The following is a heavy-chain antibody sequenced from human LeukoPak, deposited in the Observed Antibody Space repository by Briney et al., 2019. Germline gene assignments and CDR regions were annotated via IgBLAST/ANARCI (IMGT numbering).Heavy chain of an antibody. J-gene: IGHJ4*02. CDR3: ARGAGWYNY. CDR2: IRYSGTT. Sequence: ETLSLTYTVFGGSISDGYWSWLRQPPGKGLEWIAFIRYSGTTNYNPSLRSRVSISMDTSKQQFSLKVSSVTAADTGTYYCARGAGWYNYWGQGTLVTVSS. V-gene: IGHV4-59*01. CDR1: GGSISDGY. D-gene: IGHD6-19*01.